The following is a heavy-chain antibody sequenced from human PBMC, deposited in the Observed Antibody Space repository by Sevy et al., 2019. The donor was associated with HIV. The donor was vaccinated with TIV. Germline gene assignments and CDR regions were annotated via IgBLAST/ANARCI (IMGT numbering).Heavy chain of an antibody. CDR2: ISNSATSM. Sequence: GGSLRLSCVASGFTFSSYEMNWVRQAPGKGLEWVSYISNSATSMYYSDSEKGLFTISRDNDRNSLYLQMNSLRAEDAAVYYCARELAPSATTMARFDFWGQGTLVTVSS. V-gene: IGHV3-48*03. D-gene: IGHD4-17*01. J-gene: IGHJ4*02. CDR3: ARELAPSATTMARFDF. CDR1: GFTFSSYE.